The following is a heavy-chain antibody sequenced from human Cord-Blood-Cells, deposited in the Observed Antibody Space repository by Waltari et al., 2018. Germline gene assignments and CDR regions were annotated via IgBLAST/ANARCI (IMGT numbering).Heavy chain of an antibody. J-gene: IGHJ3*02. CDR3: ARDIGFWSGYHNPGAFDI. CDR2: ISAYNGNT. D-gene: IGHD3-3*01. V-gene: IGHV1-18*01. Sequence: QVQLVQSGAEVKKPGASVKVSCKASGYTFTSYGISWVRQAPGQGLEWMGWISAYNGNTNYAQKLQGRVTMTTDTSTSTAYMELRNLRSDDTAVYYCARDIGFWSGYHNPGAFDIWGQGTMVTVSS. CDR1: GYTFTSYG.